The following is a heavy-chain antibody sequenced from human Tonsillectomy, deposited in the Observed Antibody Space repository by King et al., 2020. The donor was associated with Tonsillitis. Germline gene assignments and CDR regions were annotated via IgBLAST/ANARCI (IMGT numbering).Heavy chain of an antibody. CDR3: AREPIYYYYMDV. CDR2: LYSGGNT. CDR1: GFIVSSNY. V-gene: IGHV3-53*01. Sequence: VQLVESGGGLFHPGGSLRLSCAASGFIVSSNYMSWVRQAPGQGLEWVSTLYSGGNTYYADSVMGRFTISRDNSKNTLYLQMNSLRAEDTAVYFCAREPIYYYYMDVWGKGTTVTVSS. J-gene: IGHJ6*03.